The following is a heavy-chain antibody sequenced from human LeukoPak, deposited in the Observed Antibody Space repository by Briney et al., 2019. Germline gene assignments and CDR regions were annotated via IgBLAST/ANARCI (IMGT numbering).Heavy chain of an antibody. J-gene: IGHJ5*02. CDR1: GYTFTSYD. CDR2: MNPNSGNT. V-gene: IGHV1-8*01. D-gene: IGHD6-13*01. CDR3: ARRIAAADQNWFDP. Sequence: ASVKVSCKASGYTFTSYDINWVRQATGQGLEWMGWMNPNSGNTGYARKFQGRVTMTRNTSISTAFMELSSLRSEDTAVYYCARRIAAADQNWFDPWGQGTLVTVSS.